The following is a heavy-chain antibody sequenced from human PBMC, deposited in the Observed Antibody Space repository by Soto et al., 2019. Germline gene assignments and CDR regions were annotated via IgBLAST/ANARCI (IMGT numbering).Heavy chain of an antibody. CDR3: AKDRAVKFQQLVPTHFDY. J-gene: IGHJ4*02. Sequence: GGSLRLSCAASGFTFSSYAMSWVRQAPGKGLEWVSAISGSGGRTYYADSVKGRFTISRDNSKNTLYLQMNSLRAEDTAVYYCAKDRAVKFQQLVPTHFDYWGQGTLVTVSS. CDR1: GFTFSSYA. V-gene: IGHV3-23*01. D-gene: IGHD6-13*01. CDR2: ISGSGGRT.